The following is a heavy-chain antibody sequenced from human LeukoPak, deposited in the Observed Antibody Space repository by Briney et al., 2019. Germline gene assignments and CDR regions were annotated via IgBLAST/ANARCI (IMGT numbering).Heavy chain of an antibody. J-gene: IGHJ2*01. V-gene: IGHV3-9*01. CDR2: ISYNSDTI. D-gene: IGHD2-21*02. Sequence: GGSLRLSCAASGFTFDDYAMHWVRQAPGKGLEWVSGISYNSDTIAYADPVKGRFTISRDNAKNSLYLQMNNLRAEDTALYYCAKDYCGGDCYSGWYFDLWGRGTLVTVSS. CDR1: GFTFDDYA. CDR3: AKDYCGGDCYSGWYFDL.